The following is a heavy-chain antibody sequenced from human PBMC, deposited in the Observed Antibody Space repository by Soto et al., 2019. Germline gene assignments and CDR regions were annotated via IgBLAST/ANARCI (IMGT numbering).Heavy chain of an antibody. CDR1: GFTFSSYS. J-gene: IGHJ4*02. D-gene: IGHD6-13*01. CDR3: ARDLPFGIAAADAGPFDY. CDR2: ISSSSSTI. V-gene: IGHV3-48*02. Sequence: PGGSLRLSCAASGFTFSSYSMNWVRQAPGKGLEWVSYISSSSSTIYYADSVKGRFTISRDNAKNSLYLQMNSLRDEDTAVYYCARDLPFGIAAADAGPFDYWGQGTLVTVSA.